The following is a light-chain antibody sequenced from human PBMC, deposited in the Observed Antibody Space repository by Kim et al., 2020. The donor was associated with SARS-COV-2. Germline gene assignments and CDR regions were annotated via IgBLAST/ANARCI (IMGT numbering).Light chain of an antibody. Sequence: QSALTQPASVSGSPGQSITISCTGTSSDVGGYNYVSWYQQHPGKAPKLMIYDVSNRPSGVSNRFSGSKSGNTASLTISGLQAEDEADYYCSSYTSPRVFGGGTQLTVL. CDR3: SSYTSPRV. CDR2: DVS. J-gene: IGLJ2*01. V-gene: IGLV2-14*03. CDR1: SSDVGGYNY.